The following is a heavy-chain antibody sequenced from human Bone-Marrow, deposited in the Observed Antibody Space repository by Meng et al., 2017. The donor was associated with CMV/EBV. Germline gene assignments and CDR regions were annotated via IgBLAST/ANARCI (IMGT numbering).Heavy chain of an antibody. V-gene: IGHV3-7*01. D-gene: IGHD3-10*01. CDR1: GFTFSSYW. CDR3: AITMARGIISFYYFGMDV. J-gene: IGHJ6*02. Sequence: GGSLRLSCAASGFTFSSYWMSWVRQAPGKGLEWVANIKHGASEKNYVGSVQGRFTMSRDNAKNSMYLQMNTMRAEDTAVYYCAITMARGIISFYYFGMDVWGQGTTVTVSS. CDR2: IKHGASEK.